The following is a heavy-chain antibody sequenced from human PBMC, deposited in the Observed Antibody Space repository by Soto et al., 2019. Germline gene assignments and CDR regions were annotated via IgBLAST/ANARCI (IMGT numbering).Heavy chain of an antibody. Sequence: ASVKVSCKAAGYTFTGYYIHWVRQAPGQGLEWMGWINPNSGGTNYAQNFQGRVTMTRDTSISTAYMELSRLRSDDTAVYYCARDRYNCKLGYYFAYCGQGTLVIASS. V-gene: IGHV1-2*02. CDR1: GYTFTGYY. CDR2: INPNSGGT. CDR3: ARDRYNCKLGYYFAY. D-gene: IGHD5-12*01. J-gene: IGHJ4*02.